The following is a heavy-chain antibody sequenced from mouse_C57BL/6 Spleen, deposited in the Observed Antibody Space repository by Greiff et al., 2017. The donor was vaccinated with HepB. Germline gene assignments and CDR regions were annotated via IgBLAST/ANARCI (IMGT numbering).Heavy chain of an antibody. D-gene: IGHD1-1*01. CDR1: GYTFTDYY. Sequence: VQLQQSGPELVKPGASVKISCKASGYTFTDYYMNWVKQSHGKSLEWIGDINPNNGGTSYNQKFKGKATLTVDKSSSTAYMELRSLTSEDSAVYYCARSRYGSSYVYWGQGTTLTVSS. V-gene: IGHV1-26*01. CDR3: ARSRYGSSYVY. CDR2: INPNNGGT. J-gene: IGHJ2*01.